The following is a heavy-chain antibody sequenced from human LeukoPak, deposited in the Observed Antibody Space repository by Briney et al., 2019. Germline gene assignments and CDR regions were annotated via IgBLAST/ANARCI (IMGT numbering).Heavy chain of an antibody. V-gene: IGHV3-33*08. Sequence: GGSLRLSCAASGFTFSSYAMSWVRQAPGKGLEWVAVIWSDGSIKFYGDSVKGRFTISRDNSKNTLYLQMDSLRAEDTAVYYCARDLGYSPDYWGQGTLVTVSS. CDR3: ARDLGYSPDY. CDR2: IWSDGSIK. J-gene: IGHJ4*02. D-gene: IGHD3-22*01. CDR1: GFTFSSYA.